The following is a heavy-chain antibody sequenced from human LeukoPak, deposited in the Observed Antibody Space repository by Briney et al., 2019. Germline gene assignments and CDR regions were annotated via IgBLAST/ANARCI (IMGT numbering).Heavy chain of an antibody. V-gene: IGHV3-23*01. Sequence: GGSLRLSCAASGFTFSSYAMNWVRQAPGKGLEWVSAISGSGGSTYYADSVTGRFTISRDNGKTALSLQMNSLRAEDTAVYYCVVHSATSCYWGQGTLVTVSS. D-gene: IGHD1-26*01. CDR2: ISGSGGST. J-gene: IGHJ4*02. CDR1: GFTFSSYA. CDR3: VVHSATSCY.